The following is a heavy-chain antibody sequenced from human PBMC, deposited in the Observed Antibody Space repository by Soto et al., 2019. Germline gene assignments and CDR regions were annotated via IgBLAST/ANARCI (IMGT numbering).Heavy chain of an antibody. CDR3: ARDMGVWFADQSQKQDLEY. CDR1: RYTFTSYD. Sequence: ASVKVSCKASRYTFTSYDINWVRQATGQGLEWMGWMNPNSGNTGYAQKFQGRVTMTRNTSISTAYMELSSLRSEDTAVYYCARDMGVWFADQSQKQDLEYWGQGTLVPVSS. V-gene: IGHV1-8*01. J-gene: IGHJ4*02. CDR2: MNPNSGNT. D-gene: IGHD3-10*01.